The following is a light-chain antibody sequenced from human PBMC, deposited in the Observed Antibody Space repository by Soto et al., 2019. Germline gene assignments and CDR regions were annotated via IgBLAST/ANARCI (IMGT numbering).Light chain of an antibody. CDR2: GAS. CDR3: QQKKRGPPVT. Sequence: EVVMTQSPATVSVSPGEGVTLSCRASQTISNDLAWDQQKPGQAPRLLIYGASTRATGVPARFSGGGSGTEFNLTISSLQSEDFAFYYCQQKKRGPPVTFGGGTKVEIK. J-gene: IGKJ4*01. V-gene: IGKV3-15*01. CDR1: QTISND.